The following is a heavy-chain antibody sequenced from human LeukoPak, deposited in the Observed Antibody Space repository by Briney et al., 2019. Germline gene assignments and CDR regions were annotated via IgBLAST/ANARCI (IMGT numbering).Heavy chain of an antibody. CDR3: VRGGVRYFDWLLSGYYFDY. D-gene: IGHD3-9*01. CDR2: INHSGRS. J-gene: IGHJ4*02. V-gene: IGHV4-34*01. Sequence: SETLSLTCAVYGGSFSGYYWSWIRQPPGKGLEGIGEINHSGRSNYSPSVKSRVTISVDTSQNQFSLKLGYVTAADSAVDYCVRGGVRYFDWLLSGYYFDYWGQGTLVTVSS. CDR1: GGSFSGYY.